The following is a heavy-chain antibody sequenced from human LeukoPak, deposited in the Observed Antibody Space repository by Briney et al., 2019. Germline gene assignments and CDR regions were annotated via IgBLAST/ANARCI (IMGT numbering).Heavy chain of an antibody. CDR1: GGPISSNNYY. CDR2: IYYSGST. J-gene: IGHJ5*02. D-gene: IGHD4-23*01. CDR3: ARSNSYVNWFDP. V-gene: IGHV4-39*01. Sequence: SETLSLTCTVSGGPISSNNYYWGWIRQPPGKGLEWLGSIYYSGSTYYNPSLKSRVTISVDTSKNQFSLKLSSVTAADTAVYYCARSNSYVNWFDPWGQGTLVTVSS.